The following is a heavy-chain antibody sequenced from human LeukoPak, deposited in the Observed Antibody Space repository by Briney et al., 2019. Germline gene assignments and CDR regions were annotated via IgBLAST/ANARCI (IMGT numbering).Heavy chain of an antibody. CDR1: GGSISSYY. D-gene: IGHD1-7*01. V-gene: IGHV4-59*01. CDR3: AREVRGSTADAFDI. J-gene: IGHJ3*02. CDR2: IYYSGST. Sequence: PSETLSLTCTVSGGSISSYYWSWIRQPPGKGLEWIGYIYYSGSTNYNPSLKSRVTISVDTSKNQSSLKLSSVTAADTAVYYCAREVRGSTADAFDIWGQGTMVTVSS.